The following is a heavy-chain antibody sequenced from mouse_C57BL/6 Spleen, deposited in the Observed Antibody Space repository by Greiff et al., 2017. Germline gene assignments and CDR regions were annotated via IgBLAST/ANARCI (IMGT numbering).Heavy chain of an antibody. J-gene: IGHJ2*01. Sequence: QVQLQQSGAELVRPGTSVKVSCKASGYAFTNYLIEWVKQRPGQGLEWIGVLNPGSGGTNYNEKFKGKATLTADKSSSTAYMQLSSLTSEDSAVXFCARGYEGYFDDWGQGTTLTVSS. CDR1: GYAFTNYL. CDR2: LNPGSGGT. CDR3: ARGYEGYFDD. D-gene: IGHD2-3*01. V-gene: IGHV1-54*01.